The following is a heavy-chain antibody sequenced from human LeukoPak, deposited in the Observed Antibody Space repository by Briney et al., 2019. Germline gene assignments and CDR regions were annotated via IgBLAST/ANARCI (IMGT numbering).Heavy chain of an antibody. J-gene: IGHJ4*02. CDR1: GFTFSSYE. Sequence: PGGSLRLSCAASGFTFSSYEMNWVRQAPGKGLEWVSYISSSGSTIYYADSVKGRFTISRDNAKNSLYLQMNSLRAEDTAVFFCARVFDYVFDSWGQGTLVTVSS. CDR2: ISSSGSTI. V-gene: IGHV3-48*03. CDR3: ARVFDYVFDS. D-gene: IGHD4-17*01.